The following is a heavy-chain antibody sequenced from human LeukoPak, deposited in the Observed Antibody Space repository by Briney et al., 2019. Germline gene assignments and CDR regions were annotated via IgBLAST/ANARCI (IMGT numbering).Heavy chain of an antibody. V-gene: IGHV3-48*01. J-gene: IGHJ4*02. CDR3: AVFPPRIIRFLESGFVDY. CDR1: GFTFSSYS. D-gene: IGHD3-3*01. CDR2: ISSSSSTI. Sequence: GGSLRLSCAASGFTFSSYSMNWVRQAPGKGLEWVSYISSSSSTIYYADSVKGRFTISRDNAKNSLYLQMNSLRAEDTAVYYCAVFPPRIIRFLESGFVDYWGQGTLVTVSS.